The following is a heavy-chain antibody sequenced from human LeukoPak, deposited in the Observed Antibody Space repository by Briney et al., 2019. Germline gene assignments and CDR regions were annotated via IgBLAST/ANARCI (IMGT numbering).Heavy chain of an antibody. J-gene: IGHJ4*02. CDR3: ASGGLYSSSLYYFDY. CDR1: GFTFSSYW. D-gene: IGHD6-6*01. V-gene: IGHV3-7*01. CDR2: IKQDGSEK. Sequence: GGSLRLSCAASGFTFSSYWMSWVRQAPGKGLEWVANIKQDGSEKYYVDSVKGRFTISRDNAKSSLYLQMNSLRAEDTAVYYCASGGLYSSSLYYFDYWGQGTLVTVSS.